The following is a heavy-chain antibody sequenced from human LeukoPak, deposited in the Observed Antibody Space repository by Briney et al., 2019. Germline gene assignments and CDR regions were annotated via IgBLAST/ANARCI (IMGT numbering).Heavy chain of an antibody. CDR3: ARGPDARWGPRVEDY. CDR2: INHSGST. J-gene: IGHJ4*02. D-gene: IGHD2-21*02. Sequence: SETLSLTCAVYGGSFSGYYWSWIRQPPGKGLEWIGEINHSGSTNYNPSLKSRVTISVDTSKNQFSLKLSSVTAADTAVYYCARGPDARWGPRVEDYWGQGTPVTVSS. V-gene: IGHV4-34*01. CDR1: GGSFSGYY.